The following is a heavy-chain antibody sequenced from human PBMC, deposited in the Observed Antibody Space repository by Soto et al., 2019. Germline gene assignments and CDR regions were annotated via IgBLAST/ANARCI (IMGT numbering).Heavy chain of an antibody. V-gene: IGHV3-33*01. CDR2: IWYDGSNK. Sequence: GGSLRLSCAASGFTFSSYGMHWVRQAPGKGLEWVAVIWYDGSNKYYADSVKGRFTISRDNSKNTLYLQMNSLRAEDTAVYYCARAGYSGYDPYYYYGMDVWGQGTTVTVS. D-gene: IGHD5-12*01. J-gene: IGHJ6*02. CDR3: ARAGYSGYDPYYYYGMDV. CDR1: GFTFSSYG.